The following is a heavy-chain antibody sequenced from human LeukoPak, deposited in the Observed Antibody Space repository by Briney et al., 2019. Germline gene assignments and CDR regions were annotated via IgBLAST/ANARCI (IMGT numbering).Heavy chain of an antibody. CDR2: ISSSSYI. CDR1: GFTFSSYS. D-gene: IGHD3-10*01. J-gene: IGHJ4*02. Sequence: GGSLRLSCAASGFTFSSYSMNWVRQAPGKGLEWVPSISSSSYIYYADSVKGRFTISRDNAKNSLYLQMNSLRAEDTAVYYCARAMVRGWNYFDYWGQGTLVTVSS. CDR3: ARAMVRGWNYFDY. V-gene: IGHV3-21*01.